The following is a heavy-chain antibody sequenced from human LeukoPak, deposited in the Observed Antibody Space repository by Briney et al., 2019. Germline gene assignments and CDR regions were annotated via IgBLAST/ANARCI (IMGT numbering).Heavy chain of an antibody. V-gene: IGHV3-73*01. Sequence: GASLRLSCVASGFTFDSYAMHWVRQASGKGLEWVGRIRSKANSYATAYAASVKGRFTISRDDSKNTAYLQMNSLKTEDTAVYYCTGFGLTTVVPIDWGQGTLVTVS. CDR1: GFTFDSYA. D-gene: IGHD4-23*01. CDR2: IRSKANSYAT. J-gene: IGHJ4*02. CDR3: TGFGLTTVVPID.